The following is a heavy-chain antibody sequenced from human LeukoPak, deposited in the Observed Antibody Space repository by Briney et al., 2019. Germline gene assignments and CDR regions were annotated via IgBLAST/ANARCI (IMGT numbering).Heavy chain of an antibody. CDR3: AVGLGKTDTDY. CDR2: IKTKSQGGTT. CDR1: GFTFSKAW. V-gene: IGHV3-15*05. J-gene: IGHJ4*02. D-gene: IGHD1-14*01. Sequence: GGSLRLSCAASGFTFSKAWMNRVRQAPGKGLEWVARIKTKSQGGTTDYTAPVKGRFAISRDDSENRLYLQMNGLKSEDTAVYYCAVGLGKTDTDYWGQGTLVTVSS.